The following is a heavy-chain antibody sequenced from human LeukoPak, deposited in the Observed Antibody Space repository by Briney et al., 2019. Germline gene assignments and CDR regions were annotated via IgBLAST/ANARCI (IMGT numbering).Heavy chain of an antibody. CDR1: GFTFSSYA. CDR3: AKRAVAGTGRGFDI. CDR2: ISGSGEST. V-gene: IGHV3-23*01. J-gene: IGHJ3*02. Sequence: GGSLRLPCAASGFTFSSYAMNWVRQAPGKGLEWVSLISGSGESTDYADSVKGRYTISRDNSKNTLYLQINSLRADDTAVYYCAKRAVAGTGRGFDIWGQGTLVTVSS. D-gene: IGHD6-19*01.